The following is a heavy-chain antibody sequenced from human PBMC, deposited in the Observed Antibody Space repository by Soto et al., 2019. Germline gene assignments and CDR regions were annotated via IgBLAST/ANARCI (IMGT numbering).Heavy chain of an antibody. V-gene: IGHV4-31*03. CDR3: ANYVWGSYRSFHY. CDR2: IYYSGTT. J-gene: IGHJ4*02. Sequence: SETLSLTCTVSGGSISSGGHYWSWVRQHPGKGLEWIGYIYYSGTTYYNPSLNSRVTISVDTSKNQFSLKLSSVTAADTAVYYCANYVWGSYRSFHYWGQGALVT. CDR1: GGSISSGGHY. D-gene: IGHD3-16*02.